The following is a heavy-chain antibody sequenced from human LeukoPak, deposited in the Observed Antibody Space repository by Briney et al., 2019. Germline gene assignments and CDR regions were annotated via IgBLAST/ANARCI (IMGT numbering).Heavy chain of an antibody. D-gene: IGHD5-18*01. Sequence: SVKVSCKASGGTFSSYAISWVRQAPGQGLEWMRGIIPIFGTANYAQKFQGRVTITADKSTSTAYMELSSLRSEDTAVYYCAREEIESPIARGYSYGSQGNWFDPWGQGTLVTVSS. CDR1: GGTFSSYA. CDR3: AREEIESPIARGYSYGSQGNWFDP. V-gene: IGHV1-69*06. CDR2: IIPIFGTA. J-gene: IGHJ5*02.